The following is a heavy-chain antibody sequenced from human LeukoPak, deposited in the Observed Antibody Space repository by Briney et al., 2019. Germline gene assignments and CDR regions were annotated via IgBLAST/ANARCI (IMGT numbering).Heavy chain of an antibody. V-gene: IGHV3-53*04. J-gene: IGHJ6*02. CDR3: ARGGLEVLVDGMDV. Sequence: GGSLRLSCAASEFTISSNYMSWVRQAPGKGLEWVSVIHSVGSTFYADSVKGRFTISRHNSKNTLYLQMNSLRVEDTAVYYCARGGLEVLVDGMDVWGQGTTVTVSS. CDR2: IHSVGST. CDR1: EFTISSNY. D-gene: IGHD2-8*02.